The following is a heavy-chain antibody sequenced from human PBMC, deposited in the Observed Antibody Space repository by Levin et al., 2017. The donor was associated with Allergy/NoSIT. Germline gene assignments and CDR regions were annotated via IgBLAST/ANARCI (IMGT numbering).Heavy chain of an antibody. CDR1: GDTFTTYH. Sequence: ASVKVSCKASGDTFTTYHVHWVRQAPGQGLEWMGIITPSGGSSRYAQKFEGRVTITRDTPTSTVYMELSNLRSEDTAVYYCARPEIRLESESSEYRGNDAYEMGGQGTMVTVSS. D-gene: IGHD3-22*01. CDR2: ITPSGGSS. CDR3: ARPEIRLESESSEYRGNDAYEM. J-gene: IGHJ3*02. V-gene: IGHV1-46*01.